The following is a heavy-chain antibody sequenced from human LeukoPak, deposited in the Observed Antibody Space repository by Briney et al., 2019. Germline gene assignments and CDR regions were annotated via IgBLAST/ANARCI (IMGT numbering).Heavy chain of an antibody. CDR2: ISAYNGNT. Sequence: GAAVTVSFTASGYTFTNYVISWVRQAPGQGLEWMGWISAYNGNTNYAQKLQGRVTMTTDTSTSTAYMELRSLRSDDTAVYYCAREILQESDAFDTWGQGTMVTVSS. D-gene: IGHD2-21*02. V-gene: IGHV1-18*01. CDR1: GYTFTNYV. CDR3: AREILQESDAFDT. J-gene: IGHJ3*02.